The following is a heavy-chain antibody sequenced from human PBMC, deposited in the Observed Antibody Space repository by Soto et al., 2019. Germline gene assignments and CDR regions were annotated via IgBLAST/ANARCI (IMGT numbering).Heavy chain of an antibody. V-gene: IGHV1-3*01. CDR2: INAGVDGT. CDR3: AREVPGVTSFDY. J-gene: IGHJ4*02. D-gene: IGHD3-10*01. Sequence: QVQLVQSGPEMMQPGASVKVSCKASGYASFSYAMHWVRQVHGQVYEWLGWINAGVDGTMYSERFQGRVRITRDTSANTVYMELNALTSEDTAVYYCAREVPGVTSFDYWGQGTLVIVSS. CDR1: GYASFSYA.